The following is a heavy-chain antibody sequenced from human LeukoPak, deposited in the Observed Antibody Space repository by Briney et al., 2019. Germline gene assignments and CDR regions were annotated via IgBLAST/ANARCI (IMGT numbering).Heavy chain of an antibody. CDR1: GGSFSGYY. J-gene: IGHJ4*02. V-gene: IGHV4-34*01. Sequence: SETLSLTCAVYGGSFSGYYWSWIRQPPGKGLEWIGEINHSGSTNYNPSLKSRVTISVDTSKNQFSLKLSPVTAADTAVYYCARGRYSSSWFPFDYWGRGTLVTVSS. CDR2: INHSGST. CDR3: ARGRYSSSWFPFDY. D-gene: IGHD6-13*01.